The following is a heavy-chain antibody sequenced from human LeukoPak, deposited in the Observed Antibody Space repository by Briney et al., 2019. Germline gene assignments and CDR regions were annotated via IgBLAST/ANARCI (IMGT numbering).Heavy chain of an antibody. J-gene: IGHJ4*02. CDR1: GFTFSSYS. CDR2: ITFISSII. CDR3: ARDRLHYGEYEKTFDY. V-gene: IGHV3-48*01. D-gene: IGHD4-17*01. Sequence: GGSLRLSCAASGFTFSSYSMNWVRQAPGKGLEWVSYITFISSIIYYADSVKGRFTISRDNAKNSLYLQMNSLRAEDTAVYYCARDRLHYGEYEKTFDYWGQGTLVSVSS.